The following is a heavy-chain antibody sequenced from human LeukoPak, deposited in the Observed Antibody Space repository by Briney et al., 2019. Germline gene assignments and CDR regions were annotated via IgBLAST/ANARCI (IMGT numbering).Heavy chain of an antibody. Sequence: SETLSLTCTVSGGSISSYYWSWIRQPAGKGLEWIGYIYYSGSTNYKPSLKSRVTISVDTSKNQFSLKLSSVTAADTAVYYCARVPQERYYYYCMGVWGQGTTVTVSS. CDR1: GGSISSYY. V-gene: IGHV4-59*01. D-gene: IGHD1-1*01. J-gene: IGHJ6*02. CDR2: IYYSGST. CDR3: ARVPQERYYYYCMGV.